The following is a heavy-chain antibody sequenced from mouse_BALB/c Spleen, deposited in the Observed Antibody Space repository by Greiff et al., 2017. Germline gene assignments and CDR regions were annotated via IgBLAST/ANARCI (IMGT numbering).Heavy chain of an antibody. CDR3: ARDYYGNLYAMDY. Sequence: EVMLVESGGGLVKPGGSLKLSCAASGFTFSDYYMYWVRQTPEKRLEWVATISDGGSYTYYPDSVKGRFTISRDNAKNNLYLQMSRLKSEDTAMYYCARDYYGNLYAMDYWGQGTSVTVSS. CDR1: GFTFSDYY. D-gene: IGHD2-1*01. CDR2: ISDGGSYT. J-gene: IGHJ4*01. V-gene: IGHV5-4*02.